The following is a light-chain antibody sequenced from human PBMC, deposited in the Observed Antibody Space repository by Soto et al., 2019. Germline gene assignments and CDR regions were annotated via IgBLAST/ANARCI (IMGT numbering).Light chain of an antibody. CDR1: SSDVGGHDY. J-gene: IGLJ2*01. CDR3: SSYTSSSSV. V-gene: IGLV2-14*01. CDR2: DVI. Sequence: QSVLTQPASVSGSPGQSITISCTGTSSDVGGHDYVSWYQQHPGKDPKLIIYDVINRPSGVSNRFSGSKSGNTASLTISGLQAEDEADYYCSSYTSSSSVLGGGTKLTVL.